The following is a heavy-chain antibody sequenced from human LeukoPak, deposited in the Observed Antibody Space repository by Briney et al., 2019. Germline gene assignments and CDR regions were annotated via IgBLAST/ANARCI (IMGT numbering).Heavy chain of an antibody. Sequence: PSETLSLTCTVSGYSISSGYYWGWIRPPPGKGLEWIGSIYHSGSTYYNPSLKRRATISVDTYKNQFSLKLSAVTAADTAVYYCGRTRLWFGELLYDYWGQGTLVTVSS. V-gene: IGHV4-38-2*02. CDR1: GYSISSGYY. D-gene: IGHD3-10*01. CDR3: GRTRLWFGELLYDY. J-gene: IGHJ4*02. CDR2: IYHSGST.